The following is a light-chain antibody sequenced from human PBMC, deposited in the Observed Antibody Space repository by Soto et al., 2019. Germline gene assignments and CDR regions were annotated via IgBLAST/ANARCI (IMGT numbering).Light chain of an antibody. J-gene: IGKJ2*01. CDR2: ATS. Sequence: DIQMTQSPSSLSASVGDRVSLTGRAGQNVGSFVNWYQQKPGKAPRLLIYATSNLQSGVTSRISVTGSGREFAVRISSLQPEDFPTYFCQQSYSAQYTVGQRTKVDIK. V-gene: IGKV1-39*01. CDR3: QQSYSAQYT. CDR1: QNVGSF.